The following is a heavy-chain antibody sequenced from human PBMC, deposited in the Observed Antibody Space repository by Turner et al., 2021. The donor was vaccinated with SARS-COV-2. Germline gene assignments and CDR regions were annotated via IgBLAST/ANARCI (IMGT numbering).Heavy chain of an antibody. J-gene: IGHJ6*02. V-gene: IGHV4-39*01. D-gene: IGHD4-4*01. CDR3: ATETVTVRKYYYNGMDV. CDR1: GGSLSMSSYY. CDR2: IYYSEST. Sequence: QLQLQESGPGLVKPSEILSLTCTISGGSLSMSSYYWGWIRQPPGKGLEWIGIIYYSESTYYNPTLKSRVTISVDTSKPQFPLKVSSVTAADTAVYHCATETVTVRKYYYNGMDVWGQGTTVTVSS.